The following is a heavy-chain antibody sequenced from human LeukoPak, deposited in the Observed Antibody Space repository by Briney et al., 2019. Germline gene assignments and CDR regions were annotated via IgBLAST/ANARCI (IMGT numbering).Heavy chain of an antibody. CDR2: IYYSGST. J-gene: IGHJ6*02. Sequence: PSETLSLTCTVSGGSISSSSYYWGWIRQPPGKGLEWIGSIYYSGSTYYNPSLKSRVTISVDTSKNQFSLKLSSVTAADTAVYYCASSGLGYCSAGSCYDRNYYYGMDVWGQGTTVTVSS. V-gene: IGHV4-39*07. CDR3: ASSGLGYCSAGSCYDRNYYYGMDV. CDR1: GGSISSSSYY. D-gene: IGHD2-15*01.